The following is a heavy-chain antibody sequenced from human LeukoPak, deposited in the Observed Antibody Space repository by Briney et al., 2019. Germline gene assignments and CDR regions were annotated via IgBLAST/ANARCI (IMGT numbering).Heavy chain of an antibody. CDR2: INHSGST. CDR1: GGSFSRYY. Sequence: SETLSLTCAVYGGSFSRYYWSWIRQPPGKGLEWIGEINHSGSTNYNPSLKSRVTISVDTSKNQFSLKLSSVTAADTAVYYCASYTDAFDIWGQGTMVTVSS. D-gene: IGHD3-16*01. V-gene: IGHV4-34*01. CDR3: ASYTDAFDI. J-gene: IGHJ3*02.